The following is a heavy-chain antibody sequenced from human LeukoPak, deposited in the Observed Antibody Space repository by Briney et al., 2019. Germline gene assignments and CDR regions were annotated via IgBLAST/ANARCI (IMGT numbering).Heavy chain of an antibody. D-gene: IGHD3-22*01. J-gene: IGHJ4*02. V-gene: IGHV4-61*02. CDR1: GGSISSGSYY. CDR2: IYTSGST. CDR3: ARDRSSYYDSSGFDY. Sequence: PSQTLSLTCTVSGGSISSGSYYWSWIRQPAGKGLEWIGRIYTSGSTNYNPSLKSRVTISVDTSKNQFSLKLSSVTAADTAVYYCARDRSSYYDSSGFDYWGQGTLVTVSS.